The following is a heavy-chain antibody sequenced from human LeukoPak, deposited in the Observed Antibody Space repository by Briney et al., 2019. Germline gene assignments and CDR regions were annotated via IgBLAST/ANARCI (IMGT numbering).Heavy chain of an antibody. CDR2: IFPSGGEI. Sequence: GGSLRLSCAASGFTFSTFAMIWVRQPPGKGLEWVSSIFPSGGEIHYADSVRGRFTISRDNSKNTLYLQMNSLRAEDTAVYYCARERDPFYYFESWGQGPLVTVSS. CDR3: ARERDPFYYFES. J-gene: IGHJ4*02. D-gene: IGHD3-3*02. V-gene: IGHV3-23*01. CDR1: GFTFSTFA.